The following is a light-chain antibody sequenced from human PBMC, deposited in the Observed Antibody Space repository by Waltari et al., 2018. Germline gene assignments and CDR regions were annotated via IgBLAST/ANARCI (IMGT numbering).Light chain of an antibody. V-gene: IGKV1-9*01. CDR2: AAS. Sequence: DIQLTQSPSFLSASVGDRVTITCRASQGISSYLAWYQQKPGKAPKLLIYAASTLHSGVPSRFSGSGSGTEFPLTISSLQPEDFATYYCQQLNSYPSFTFGPGTKVDIK. J-gene: IGKJ3*01. CDR3: QQLNSYPSFT. CDR1: QGISSY.